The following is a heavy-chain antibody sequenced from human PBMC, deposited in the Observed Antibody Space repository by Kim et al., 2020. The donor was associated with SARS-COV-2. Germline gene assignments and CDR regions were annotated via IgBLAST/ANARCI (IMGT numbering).Heavy chain of an antibody. Sequence: GGSLRLSCAASGFTFSSYGMHWVRQAPGKGLEWVAVISYDGSNKYYADSVKGRFTISRDNSKNTLYLQMNSLRAEDTAVYYCAIDIMITFGGVISTDYY. CDR3: AIDIMITFGGVISTDYY. CDR2: ISYDGSNK. J-gene: IGHJ6*01. D-gene: IGHD3-16*02. V-gene: IGHV3-30*03. CDR1: GFTFSSYG.